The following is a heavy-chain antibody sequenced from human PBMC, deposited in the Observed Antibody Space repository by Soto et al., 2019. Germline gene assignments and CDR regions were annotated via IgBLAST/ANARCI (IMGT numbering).Heavy chain of an antibody. V-gene: IGHV3-48*02. CDR2: ISSSSTI. J-gene: IGHJ6*02. D-gene: IGHD5-18*01. Sequence: GGSLRLSCAASGFTFSSYSMNWVRQAPGKGLEWVSYISSSSTIYYADSVKGRFTISRDNAKNSLYLQMNSLRDEDTAVYYCARDKDTAMVNYYYGMDVWGQGTTVTVSS. CDR3: ARDKDTAMVNYYYGMDV. CDR1: GFTFSSYS.